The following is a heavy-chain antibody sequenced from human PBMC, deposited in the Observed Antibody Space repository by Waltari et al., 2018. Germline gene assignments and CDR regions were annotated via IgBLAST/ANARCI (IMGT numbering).Heavy chain of an antibody. D-gene: IGHD1-7*01. Sequence: EVRLVESGGGSVQPGGSLRLSCATSGFTFSDHWMHWVRQAPGKGLAWVARSKGEGSVTDYADSMKGLFTISRDSARNTVFLQMNSLRVEDTAVYYCVRERNWNFAFDFWGQGTRVTVSS. CDR1: GFTFSDHW. J-gene: IGHJ4*02. CDR2: SKGEGSVT. V-gene: IGHV3-74*01. CDR3: VRERNWNFAFDF.